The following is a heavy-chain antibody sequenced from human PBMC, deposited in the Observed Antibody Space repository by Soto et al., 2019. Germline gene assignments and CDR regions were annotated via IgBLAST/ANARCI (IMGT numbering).Heavy chain of an antibody. CDR1: GFTVSSNY. V-gene: IGHV3-66*01. CDR2: IYTGGRT. CDR3: ARDPRFDP. Sequence: EVQLVESGGGLVQPGGSLRLSCAASGFTVSSNYMNWVRQAPGRGLEWVSVIYTGGRTYYADSEKGRFTISRDNSNNTLYLQMNSLRVEDTAVYYCARDPRFDPWGQGTLVTVSS. J-gene: IGHJ5*02.